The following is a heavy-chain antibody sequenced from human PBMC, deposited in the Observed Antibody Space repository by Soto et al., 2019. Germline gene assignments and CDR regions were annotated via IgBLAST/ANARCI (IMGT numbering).Heavy chain of an antibody. Sequence: EVQLLESGGGLVQPGGSLRLSCAAPGFTLSSYAMTWVRQAPGKGLEWVSVISDSDNATYYADSLKGRLTISRDNSKNTLYLKHNGLRAEDTAVYYCAKGVSSSAWSASDSWGQGTLVTVSA. CDR3: AKGVSSSAWSASDS. D-gene: IGHD6-19*01. J-gene: IGHJ4*02. V-gene: IGHV3-23*01. CDR1: GFTLSSYA. CDR2: ISDSDNAT.